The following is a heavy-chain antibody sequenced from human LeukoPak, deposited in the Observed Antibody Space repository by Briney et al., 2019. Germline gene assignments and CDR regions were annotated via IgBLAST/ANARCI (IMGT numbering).Heavy chain of an antibody. CDR3: ARKYSTKDVCYIDAFNI. D-gene: IGHD2-8*01. CDR2: IYYSGST. Sequence: SETLSLTCTVSGGSISRYYWSWRRQPPGKGLEWIGYIYYSGSTNYNPSLKSRVTISVDTSKNQFSLKLSSVTAADTAVYYCARKYSTKDVCYIDAFNIWGQGAMVTVSS. V-gene: IGHV4-59*08. J-gene: IGHJ3*02. CDR1: GGSISRYY.